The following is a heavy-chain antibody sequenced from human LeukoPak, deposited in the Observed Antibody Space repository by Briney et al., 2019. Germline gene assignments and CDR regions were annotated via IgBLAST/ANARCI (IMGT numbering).Heavy chain of an antibody. CDR2: IYHSGST. D-gene: IGHD4-23*01. V-gene: IGHV4-38-2*02. J-gene: IGHJ3*02. CDR1: GYSISSGYY. Sequence: SETLSLTCTVSGYSISSGYYWGWIRQAPGKGLEWIGTIYHSGSTYYNPSLKSRVTISVDTSKNQFSLKLSSVTDADTAVYYCAREDSGNSDDSLDIWGQGTMVTVSS. CDR3: AREDSGNSDDSLDI.